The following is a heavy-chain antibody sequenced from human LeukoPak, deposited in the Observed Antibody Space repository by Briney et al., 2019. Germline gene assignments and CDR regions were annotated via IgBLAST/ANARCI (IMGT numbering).Heavy chain of an antibody. V-gene: IGHV3-7*01. CDR3: ARIQLYRGDFDS. CDR1: RFTFNNYW. Sequence: GGSLRLSCAASRFTFNNYWMTWVRQAPGKGLEWVASIRDDGSAQYYVGSVQGRFTISRDDAKNSLYLQMNSLRAEDTAIYYCARIQLYRGDFDSWGQGTLVTVSS. J-gene: IGHJ4*02. CDR2: IRDDGSAQ. D-gene: IGHD1-1*01.